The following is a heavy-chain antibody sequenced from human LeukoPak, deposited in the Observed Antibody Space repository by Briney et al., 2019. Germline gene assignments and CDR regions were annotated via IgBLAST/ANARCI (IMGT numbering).Heavy chain of an antibody. D-gene: IGHD3-22*01. CDR2: IYYSGST. Sequence: PSETLSLTRTVSGGSISSGGYYWSWIRQHPGKGLEWIGYIYYSGSTYYNPSLKIRVTISVDTSKNQFSLKLSSVTAADTAVYYCARYYDSSGPNWFDPWGQGTLVTVSS. CDR1: GGSISSGGYY. V-gene: IGHV4-31*03. CDR3: ARYYDSSGPNWFDP. J-gene: IGHJ5*02.